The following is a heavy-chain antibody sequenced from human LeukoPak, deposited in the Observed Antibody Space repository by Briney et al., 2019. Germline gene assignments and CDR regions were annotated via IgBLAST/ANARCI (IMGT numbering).Heavy chain of an antibody. CDR2: IYTSGST. D-gene: IGHD2-15*01. V-gene: IGHV4-4*07. CDR3: ARGLSTVVVAATLSSWFDP. Sequence: SETLSLTCTVSGGSISSYYWSWIRQPPGKGLEWIGRIYTSGSTNYNPSLKSRVTMSVDTSKNQFSLKLSSVTAADTAVYYCARGLSTVVVAATLSSWFDPWGQGTLVTVSS. CDR1: GGSISSYY. J-gene: IGHJ5*02.